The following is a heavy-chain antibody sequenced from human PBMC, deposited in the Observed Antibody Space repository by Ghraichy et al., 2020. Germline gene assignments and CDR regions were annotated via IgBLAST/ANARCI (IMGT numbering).Heavy chain of an antibody. CDR3: ARAVYGGAFDI. J-gene: IGHJ3*02. CDR1: GFTFNSFA. CDR2: ISYDGSNK. D-gene: IGHD2-8*01. V-gene: IGHV3-30*04. Sequence: GSLRLSCAASGFTFNSFAMHWVRQAPGQGLEWVAMISYDGSNKDYADSVKGRFTISRDNSKNALYVQMNSLRTQDTAVYYCARAVYGGAFDIWGQGTMVTVSS.